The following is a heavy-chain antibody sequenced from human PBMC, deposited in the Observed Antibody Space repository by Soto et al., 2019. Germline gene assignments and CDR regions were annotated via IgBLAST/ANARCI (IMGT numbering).Heavy chain of an antibody. D-gene: IGHD1-1*01. CDR2: IYYSGST. V-gene: IGHV4-39*01. CDR3: ARLLETLVQLDIDY. J-gene: IGHJ4*02. Sequence: KTSETLSLTCTVSGGSISSSSYYWGWIRQPPGKGLEWIGSIYYSGSTYYNPSLKSRVTISVDTSKNQFSLKLSSVTAADTAVYYCARLLETLVQLDIDYWGQGTLVTVSS. CDR1: GGSISSSSYY.